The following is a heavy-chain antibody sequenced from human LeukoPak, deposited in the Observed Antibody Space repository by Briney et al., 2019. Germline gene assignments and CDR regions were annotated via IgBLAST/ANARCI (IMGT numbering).Heavy chain of an antibody. CDR3: ARHGTGGVYDY. D-gene: IGHD1-1*01. Sequence: PSETLSLTCTVSGGSISSYYWSWIQQPPRKGLEWIAYIHYSGSTNYNPSLKSRVTISVDTSKNQFSLKLTSVTAADTAVYYCARHGTGGVYDYWGQGTVVTVSS. CDR2: IHYSGST. V-gene: IGHV4-59*08. CDR1: GGSISSYY. J-gene: IGHJ4*02.